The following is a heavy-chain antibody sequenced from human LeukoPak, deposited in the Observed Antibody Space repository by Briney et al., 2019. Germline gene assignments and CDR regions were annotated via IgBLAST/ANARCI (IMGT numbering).Heavy chain of an antibody. CDR2: IKKTGSET. D-gene: IGHD2-15*01. J-gene: IGHJ4*02. V-gene: IGHV3-7*01. CDR1: GFTFSSYS. Sequence: GGSLRLSCAASGFTFSSYSMNWVRQAPGKGLEWVAYIKKTGSETYYVDSVKGRFTITRDNTRNSLFLQMYSLRAEDTAVYFCAREDGYCSGGNCYSYFDSRGQGALVTVSS. CDR3: AREDGYCSGGNCYSYFDS.